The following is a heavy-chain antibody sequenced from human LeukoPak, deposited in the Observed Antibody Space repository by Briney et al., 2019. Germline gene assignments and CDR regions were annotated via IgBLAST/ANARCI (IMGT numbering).Heavy chain of an antibody. CDR3: ARWGSAVAQDYYYGMDV. V-gene: IGHV1-2*04. D-gene: IGHD6-19*01. Sequence: ASVKVSCKAFGYTFTGYYMHWVRQAPGQGLEWMGWINPNSGGTNYAQKFQGWVTMTRDTSISTAYMELSRLRSDDTAVYYCARWGSAVAQDYYYGMDVWGQGTTVTVSS. CDR1: GYTFTGYY. J-gene: IGHJ6*02. CDR2: INPNSGGT.